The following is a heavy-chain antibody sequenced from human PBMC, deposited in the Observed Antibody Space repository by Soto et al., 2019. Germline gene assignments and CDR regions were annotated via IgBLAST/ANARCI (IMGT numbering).Heavy chain of an antibody. CDR2: IIPIFGTA. D-gene: IGHD3-22*01. Sequence: GASVKVSCKASGGTFSSYAISWVRQAPGQGREWMGGIIPIFGTANYAQKFQGRVMITADESTSTASMELSSLGSEDTAVYYCASEPSSSGYPDYYYYYGMDVWGRGTTVTVSS. CDR1: GGTFSSYA. J-gene: IGHJ6*02. CDR3: ASEPSSSGYPDYYYYYGMDV. V-gene: IGHV1-69*13.